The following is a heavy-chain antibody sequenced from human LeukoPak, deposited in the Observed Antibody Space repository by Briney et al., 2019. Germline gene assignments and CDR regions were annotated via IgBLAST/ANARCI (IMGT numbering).Heavy chain of an antibody. D-gene: IGHD3-16*01. V-gene: IGHV3-74*01. Sequence: GGSLRLSCVASGFTFSNSWMHSVRQAPGRGLVWVSRIDREGSSTTYADSVKGRFAISRDNAKHTLYLQMNSLRAEDTAMYYCAKTFYDYVWGSFDASHNWGQGTMVTVSS. CDR1: GFTFSNSW. CDR2: IDREGSST. CDR3: AKTFYDYVWGSFDASHN. J-gene: IGHJ3*02.